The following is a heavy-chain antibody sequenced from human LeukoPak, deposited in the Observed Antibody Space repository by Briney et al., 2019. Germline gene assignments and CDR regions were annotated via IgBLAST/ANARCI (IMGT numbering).Heavy chain of an antibody. CDR1: GYTFTSYD. CDR3: AREGLSRDGYNSNYYYYYMDV. Sequence: ASVKVSCKASGYTFTSYDINWVRQATGQGLEWMGWMNPNSGNTGYAQKFQGRVTITRNTSISTAYMELSSLRSEDTAVYYCAREGLSRDGYNSNYYYYYMDVWGKGTTVTVSS. D-gene: IGHD5-24*01. CDR2: MNPNSGNT. V-gene: IGHV1-8*01. J-gene: IGHJ6*03.